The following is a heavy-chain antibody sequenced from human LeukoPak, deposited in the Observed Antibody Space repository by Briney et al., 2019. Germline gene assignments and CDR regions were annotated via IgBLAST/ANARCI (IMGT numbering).Heavy chain of an antibody. Sequence: SVKVSCKASGGTFSSYAIGWVRQAPGQGLEWMGGIIPIFGTANYAQKFQGRVTITTDESTSTAYMELSSLRSEDTAVYYCAGSQPYYYDSSGYYGLWGQGTLATVSS. D-gene: IGHD3-22*01. CDR1: GGTFSSYA. V-gene: IGHV1-69*05. J-gene: IGHJ4*02. CDR3: AGSQPYYYDSSGYYGL. CDR2: IIPIFGTA.